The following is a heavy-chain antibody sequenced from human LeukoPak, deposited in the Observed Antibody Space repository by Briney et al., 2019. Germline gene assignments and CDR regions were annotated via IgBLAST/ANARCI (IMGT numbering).Heavy chain of an antibody. CDR1: GDTFTTYY. CDR3: ARDGLCRGTSCYDY. D-gene: IGHD2-2*01. Sequence: ASVKVSCKASGDTFTTYYIHWVRQAPRQGLEWMGMINPSGVSTSDAQKFQGRVTMTRDTSTSTVHMALSSLRSEDTAIYYCARDGLCRGTSCYDYWGQGTLVTVSS. CDR2: INPSGVST. J-gene: IGHJ4*02. V-gene: IGHV1-46*01.